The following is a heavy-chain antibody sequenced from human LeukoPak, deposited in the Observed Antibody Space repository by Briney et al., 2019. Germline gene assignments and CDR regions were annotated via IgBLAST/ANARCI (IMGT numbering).Heavy chain of an antibody. V-gene: IGHV3-30*02. CDR2: IRYDGSNK. CDR3: AKDLSYSNYVADDP. J-gene: IGHJ5*02. Sequence: PGGSLRLSCAASGFTFSSYGMHWVRQAPGKGLEWVAFIRYDGSNKYYADSVKGRFTISRDNSKNTLYLQMNSLRAEDTAVYYCAKDLSYSNYVADDPWGQGTLVTVSS. CDR1: GFTFSSYG. D-gene: IGHD4-11*01.